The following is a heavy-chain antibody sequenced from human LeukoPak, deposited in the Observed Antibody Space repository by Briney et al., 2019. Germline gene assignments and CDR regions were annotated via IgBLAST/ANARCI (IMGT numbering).Heavy chain of an antibody. D-gene: IGHD3-16*01. CDR2: IWYDGSNK. CDR1: GFTFSNYG. Sequence: GGSLRLSCAASGFTFSNYGMSWVRQAPGKGLEWVAVIWYDGSNKYYADSVKGRFTISRDNSKNTLYLQMNSLRAEDTAVYYCARDLGGVLYWGQGTLVTVSS. J-gene: IGHJ4*02. CDR3: ARDLGGVLY. V-gene: IGHV3-33*08.